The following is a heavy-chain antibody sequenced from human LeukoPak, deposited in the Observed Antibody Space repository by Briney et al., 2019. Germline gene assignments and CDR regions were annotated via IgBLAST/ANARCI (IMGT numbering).Heavy chain of an antibody. CDR3: ARGRSGKDRYYFDY. J-gene: IGHJ4*02. Sequence: SVKVSCKASGGTFSSYDISWVRQAPGQGLEWMGGIIPIFGTANYAQKFQGRVTITTDESTSTAYMELSSLRSEDTAVYYCARGRSGKDRYYFDYWGQGTLVTVSS. V-gene: IGHV1-69*05. D-gene: IGHD4-23*01. CDR2: IIPIFGTA. CDR1: GGTFSSYD.